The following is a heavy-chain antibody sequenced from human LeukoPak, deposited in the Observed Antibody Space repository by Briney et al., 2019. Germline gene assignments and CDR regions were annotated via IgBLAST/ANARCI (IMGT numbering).Heavy chain of an antibody. Sequence: GGSLRLSCAASGFTFSSYSTNWVRQAPGKGLEWVSSISSSSSYIYYADSVKGRFTISRDNSKNTLYLQMNSLRAEDTAVYYCARDSPEKYCGGDCRSYYYYYGMDVWGQGTTVTVSS. J-gene: IGHJ6*02. CDR3: ARDSPEKYCGGDCRSYYYYYGMDV. CDR1: GFTFSSYS. V-gene: IGHV3-21*01. D-gene: IGHD2-21*02. CDR2: ISSSSSYI.